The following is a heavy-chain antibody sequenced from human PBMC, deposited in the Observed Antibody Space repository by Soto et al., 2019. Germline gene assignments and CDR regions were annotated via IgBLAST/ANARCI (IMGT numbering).Heavy chain of an antibody. Sequence: EVQLLESGGGLVQPGGSLRLSCAASGFTFSTYAMSWVRQAPGKGLEWVSGIGASGGSTNYADSVKGRFTISRDNSKNSLYLQMNSLRAEDTAVYYCARDITQPYYYGMDVWGQGTTVTVSS. CDR3: ARDITQPYYYGMDV. D-gene: IGHD3-10*01. V-gene: IGHV3-23*01. CDR1: GFTFSTYA. J-gene: IGHJ6*02. CDR2: IGASGGST.